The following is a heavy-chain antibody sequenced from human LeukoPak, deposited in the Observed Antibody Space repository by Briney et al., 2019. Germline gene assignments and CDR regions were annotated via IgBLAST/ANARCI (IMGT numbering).Heavy chain of an antibody. CDR2: IYYSGST. V-gene: IGHV4-59*01. CDR3: AGTYYDFWSGYFNYYYMDV. J-gene: IGHJ6*03. Sequence: PSETLSLTCTVSGGSISSYYWSWIRQPPGKGLEWIGYIYYSGSTNYNPSLKSRVTISVDTSKNQFSLKLSSVTAADTAVYYCAGTYYDFWSGYFNYYYMDVWGKGTTVTVSS. CDR1: GGSISSYY. D-gene: IGHD3-3*01.